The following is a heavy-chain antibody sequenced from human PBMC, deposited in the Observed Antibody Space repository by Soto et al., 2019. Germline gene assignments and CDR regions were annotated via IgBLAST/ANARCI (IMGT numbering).Heavy chain of an antibody. CDR2: IYYSGST. D-gene: IGHD2-2*01. CDR3: ARAQKLGYCSSTSCSPSGWFDP. CDR1: GGSISSGGYD. Sequence: SETLSLTCTVSGGSISSGGYDWSWIRQHPGKGLEWIGYIYYSGSTYYNPSLKSRVTISVDTSKNQFSLKLSSVTAADTAVYYCARAQKLGYCSSTSCSPSGWFDPWGQGTLVTV. V-gene: IGHV4-31*03. J-gene: IGHJ5*02.